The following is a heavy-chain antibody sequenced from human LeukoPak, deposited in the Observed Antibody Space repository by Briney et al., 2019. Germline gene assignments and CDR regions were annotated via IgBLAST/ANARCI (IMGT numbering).Heavy chain of an antibody. Sequence: PGGSLRLSCAASGFTVSSNYMSWVRQAPGKGLGWVSVIYSGGSTYYADSVKGRFTISRDNSKNTLYLQMNSLRAEDTAVYYCAREDYVWGSYRSSGSDWGQGTLVTVSS. V-gene: IGHV3-66*01. CDR3: AREDYVWGSYRSSGSD. D-gene: IGHD3-16*02. CDR2: IYSGGST. CDR1: GFTVSSNY. J-gene: IGHJ4*02.